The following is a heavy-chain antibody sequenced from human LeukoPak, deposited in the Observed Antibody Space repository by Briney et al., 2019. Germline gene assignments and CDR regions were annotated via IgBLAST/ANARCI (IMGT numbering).Heavy chain of an antibody. Sequence: GGSLRLSCAASGFTFTSYSMNWVRQAPGKGLEWVSSISSGSSYIYYADSVKGRFTISRDNAKNSLYLQMNSLRAEDTAVYYCARVSLLDDGGLGDYWGQGTLVTVSS. CDR3: ARVSLLDDGGLGDY. CDR2: ISSGSSYI. J-gene: IGHJ4*02. V-gene: IGHV3-21*01. D-gene: IGHD4-23*01. CDR1: GFTFTSYS.